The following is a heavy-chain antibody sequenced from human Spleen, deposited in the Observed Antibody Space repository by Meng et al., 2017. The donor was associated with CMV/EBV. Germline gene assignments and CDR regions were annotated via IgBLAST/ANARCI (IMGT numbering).Heavy chain of an antibody. CDR2: IYSGGST. D-gene: IGHD1-26*01. J-gene: IGHJ4*01. V-gene: IGHV3-53*01. CDR1: GFTVSSNY. Sequence: SCAASGFTVSSNYMNWVRQAPGKGLEWVSIIYSGGSTYYADSVKGRFTISRDNSKNTLYLQMNSLRAEDTAVYYCASSAILDYWGHGTLVTVSS. CDR3: ASSAILDY.